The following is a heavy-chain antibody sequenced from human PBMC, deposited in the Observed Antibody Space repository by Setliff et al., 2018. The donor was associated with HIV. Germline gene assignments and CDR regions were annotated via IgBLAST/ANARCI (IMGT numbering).Heavy chain of an antibody. CDR3: AGRRADAASFDY. V-gene: IGHV3-66*02. J-gene: IGHJ4*02. Sequence: LSLTCAVPGGSISSSNWWSWVRLAPGQGLEWVSGVHREGDTHYADSVRGRFTVSRDSSKNTVYLQMTSLRPEDTAVYYCAGRRADAASFDYWGQGTLVTVSS. CDR1: GGSISSSNW. D-gene: IGHD6-13*01. CDR2: VHREGDT.